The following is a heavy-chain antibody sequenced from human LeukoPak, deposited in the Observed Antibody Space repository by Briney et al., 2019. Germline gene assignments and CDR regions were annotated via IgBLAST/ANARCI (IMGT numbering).Heavy chain of an antibody. J-gene: IGHJ6*03. CDR2: IYYSGST. Sequence: SETLSLTCTVSGDSISSYYWSWIRQPPGKGLEWIGYIYYSGSTNYNPSLKSRVSISVDTSKNQFSLKLSSATAADTAVYYCARGRRQWLVPPSDYYFYMDVWGKGTTVTVSS. CDR3: ARGRRQWLVPPSDYYFYMDV. CDR1: GDSISSYY. V-gene: IGHV4-59*01. D-gene: IGHD6-19*01.